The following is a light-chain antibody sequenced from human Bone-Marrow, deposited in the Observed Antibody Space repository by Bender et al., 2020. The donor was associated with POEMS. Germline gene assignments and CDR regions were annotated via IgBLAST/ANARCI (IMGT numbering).Light chain of an antibody. V-gene: IGLV2-14*02. CDR3: SSYRNTGTLV. CDR2: EVS. J-gene: IGLJ3*02. Sequence: QSALTQPASVSGSPGQSISISCTGTSSDVGTHSLVSWYQQHPGRAPKLIIYEVSKRPLGVSDRFSGSKSGSLTISGLQAEDEADYYCSSYRNTGTLVLGGGTKLTVL. CDR1: SSDVGTHSL.